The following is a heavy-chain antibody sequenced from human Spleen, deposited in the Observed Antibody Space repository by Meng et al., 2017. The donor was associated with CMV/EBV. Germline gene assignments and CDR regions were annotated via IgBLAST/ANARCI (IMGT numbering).Heavy chain of an antibody. CDR2: IIPIFGTA. CDR1: GGTCSSYA. J-gene: IGHJ4*02. V-gene: IGHV1-69*12. CDR3: ASPTNY. Sequence: QVAVVQSGAEVKKPWSSVNVSCMASGGTCSSYAIRWVRLAPGEGLEWMGGIIPIFGTANYAPKFQGRVTITADESTSTAYMELSSLRSEDTAVYYCASPTNYWGQGTPVTVSS.